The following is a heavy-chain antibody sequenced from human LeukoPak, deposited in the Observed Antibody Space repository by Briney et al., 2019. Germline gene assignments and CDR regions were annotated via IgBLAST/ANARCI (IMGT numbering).Heavy chain of an antibody. D-gene: IGHD3-9*01. CDR1: GVSISSSNSY. V-gene: IGHV4-39*01. Sequence: PSETLSLTCSVSGVSISSSNSYWGWIRQPPGKGLEWIGSIYYTGNTYYNASLKSRVTISIDTSKNQFSLKLTSVTAADTAVYYCAKTYYDILTGSVYWYFDLWGRGTLVTVSS. J-gene: IGHJ2*01. CDR3: AKTYYDILTGSVYWYFDL. CDR2: IYYTGNT.